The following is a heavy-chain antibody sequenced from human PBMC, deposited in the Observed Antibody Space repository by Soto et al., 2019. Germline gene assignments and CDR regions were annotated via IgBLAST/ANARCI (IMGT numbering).Heavy chain of an antibody. D-gene: IGHD5-12*01. CDR2: MYYSGST. J-gene: IGHJ3*02. CDR1: GGSITSGGYY. Sequence: SLSLTGPVSGGSITSGGYYWSWILKHPGKGLEWIGYMYYSGSTYYNPSLKSRVTISRDTSKNQFSLKLSSVTAADTAVYYCARGGYSGYVFIAFDIWGQGTMVTVSS. CDR3: ARGGYSGYVFIAFDI. V-gene: IGHV4-31*03.